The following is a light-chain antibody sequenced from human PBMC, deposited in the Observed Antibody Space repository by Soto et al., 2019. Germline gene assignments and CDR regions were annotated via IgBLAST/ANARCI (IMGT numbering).Light chain of an antibody. CDR1: QTISND. Sequence: EVVMTQSPATVSVSPGEGVTLSCRARQTISNDLAWYQQKPGQAPRLLIYGASTRATGVPASFSGGGCGTEFTPTLSILQSEDFAFYYCQQKKKCPPVTFGGGSKVEIK. V-gene: IGKV3-15*01. J-gene: IGKJ4*01. CDR3: QQKKKCPPVT. CDR2: GAS.